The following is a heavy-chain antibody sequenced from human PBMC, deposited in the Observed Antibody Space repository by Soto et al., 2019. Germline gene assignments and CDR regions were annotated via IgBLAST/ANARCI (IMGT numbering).Heavy chain of an antibody. V-gene: IGHV1-2*02. J-gene: IGHJ4*01. Sequence: SVKVSCKASVFSVDTTYCIHWVRRAPGQGLEWMGSINPNSGDTNYAQNFQGRVTMTRDTSISTAYMEVSSLTSDDTAVYYCGSPRSGPSPDVGHWGHGTVVTVSS. D-gene: IGHD2-15*01. CDR2: INPNSGDT. CDR3: GSPRSGPSPDVGH. CDR1: VFSVDTTYC.